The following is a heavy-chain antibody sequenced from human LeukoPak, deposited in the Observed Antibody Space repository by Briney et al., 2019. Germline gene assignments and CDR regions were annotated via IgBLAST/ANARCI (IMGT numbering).Heavy chain of an antibody. CDR1: GYSLSSGYY. J-gene: IGHJ6*03. Sequence: PSETLSLTCAVSGYSLSSGYYWGWIRQPPGKGLEWVGSIYHSGITYYNPSLRSRVTISVDTSKTQFSLKLSSVTAADTAVYYCARLNLGYSNSYYYMGVWGKRTTVTVSS. CDR2: IYHSGIT. CDR3: ARLNLGYSNSYYYMGV. V-gene: IGHV4-38-2*01. D-gene: IGHD4-11*01.